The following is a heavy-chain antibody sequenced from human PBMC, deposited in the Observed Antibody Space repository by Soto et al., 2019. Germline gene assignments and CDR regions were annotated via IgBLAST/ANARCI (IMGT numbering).Heavy chain of an antibody. V-gene: IGHV3-21*06. Sequence: EVQLVESGGGLVKPGGSLRLSCAASGFIFSSYSMNWVRQAPGMGLEWVSSISPRSDYIYFADSMSGRFTISRDNAQNSLYLHMNNLRAEDSAVYHCARVSGTLERYSDLDYWGQGTLVTVSS. J-gene: IGHJ4*02. D-gene: IGHD3-10*01. CDR3: ARVSGTLERYSDLDY. CDR1: GFIFSSYS. CDR2: ISPRSDYI.